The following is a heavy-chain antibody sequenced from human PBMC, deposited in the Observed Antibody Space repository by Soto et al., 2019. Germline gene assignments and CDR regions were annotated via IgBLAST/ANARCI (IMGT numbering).Heavy chain of an antibody. CDR1: GFTFSRYG. V-gene: IGHV3-30*18. D-gene: IGHD2-8*01. Sequence: QVQLVESGGGVVQPGRSLRLSCAASGFTFSRYGMHWVRQAPGKGLEWVAVISFDGNDEDYADSVKGRFTISRDNSKNTLYLQMNSLRVEDTAVYYCAKLMFGGYCTNVVCYIPDYWVQGTLLTVSS. CDR3: AKLMFGGYCTNVVCYIPDY. J-gene: IGHJ4*02. CDR2: ISFDGNDE.